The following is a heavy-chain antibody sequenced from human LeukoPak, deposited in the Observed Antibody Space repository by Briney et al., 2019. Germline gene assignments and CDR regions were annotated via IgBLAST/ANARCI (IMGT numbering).Heavy chain of an antibody. D-gene: IGHD6-13*01. V-gene: IGHV3-21*01. CDR3: ARDRSPIAAAGTGFDY. J-gene: IGHJ4*02. CDR1: GFTFSSYS. Sequence: GGSLRLSCAASGFTFSSYSMNWVRQAPRKGLEWVSSISSSSSYIYYADSVKGRFTISRDNAKNSLYLQMNSLRAEDTAVYYCARDRSPIAAAGTGFDYWGQGTLVTVSS. CDR2: ISSSSSYI.